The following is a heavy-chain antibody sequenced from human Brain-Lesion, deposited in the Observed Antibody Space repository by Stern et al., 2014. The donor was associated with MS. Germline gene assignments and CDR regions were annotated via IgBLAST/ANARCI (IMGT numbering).Heavy chain of an antibody. CDR3: ARHQLGYGYAYLRY. J-gene: IGHJ4*02. V-gene: IGHV4-39*01. Sequence: VQLVESGPGLVKPSDTLSLTCSVSGDSLSSSTFYWGWIRQPPGKGPEWIGSVYYSGNTYYHPSLKSRVTISVDTSKNQFSRRLPSGTAADTAVYYCARHQLGYGYAYLRYWGQGTLVTVSS. D-gene: IGHD5-18*01. CDR2: VYYSGNT. CDR1: GDSLSSSTFY.